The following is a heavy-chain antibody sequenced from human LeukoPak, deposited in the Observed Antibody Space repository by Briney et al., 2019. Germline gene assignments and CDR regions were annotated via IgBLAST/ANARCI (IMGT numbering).Heavy chain of an antibody. CDR3: AKAGAYYYYGMDV. Sequence: PGGSLRLSCAASGFTFSSYAMSWVRQAPGKGLEWVSAISGSGGSTYYADSVKGRFTISRDYSKNTLYLQMNSLRAEDTAVYYCAKAGAYYYYGMDVWGQGTTVTVSS. CDR1: GFTFSSYA. J-gene: IGHJ6*02. V-gene: IGHV3-23*01. CDR2: ISGSGGST.